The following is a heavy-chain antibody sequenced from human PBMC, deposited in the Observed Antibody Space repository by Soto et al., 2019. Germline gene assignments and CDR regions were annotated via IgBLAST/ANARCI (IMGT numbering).Heavy chain of an antibody. CDR3: ARVGGGWTGHYGYGMDV. J-gene: IGHJ6*02. D-gene: IGHD3-9*01. CDR2: IYHSGST. V-gene: IGHV4-4*02. CDR1: GGSISISNW. Sequence: SETLSLTCVVSGGSISISNWWSCVRQPPGKGLEWIWEIYHSGSTNYNPSLKSRVTISVDKSKNQFSLNLTSVTAADTAVYYSARVGGGWTGHYGYGMDVWCQGNPVTVSS.